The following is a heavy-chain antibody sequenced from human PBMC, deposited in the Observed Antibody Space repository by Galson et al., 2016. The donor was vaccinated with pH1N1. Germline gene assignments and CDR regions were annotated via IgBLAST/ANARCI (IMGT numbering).Heavy chain of an antibody. CDR3: ARSPRGEWELGFDY. Sequence: LSLTCTVSGGSMSSYYWSWIRQPPGKGLEWIGYIYYSGSTNYNPSLKSRVTISVDTSKNQFSLKLSSVTAADTAVYYCARSPRGEWELGFDYWGQGTLVTVSS. CDR1: GGSMSSYY. CDR2: IYYSGST. V-gene: IGHV4-59*08. J-gene: IGHJ4*02. D-gene: IGHD1-26*01.